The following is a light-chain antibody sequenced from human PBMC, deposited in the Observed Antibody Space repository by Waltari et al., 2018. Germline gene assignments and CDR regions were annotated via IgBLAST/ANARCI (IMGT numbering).Light chain of an antibody. CDR2: GAS. J-gene: IGKJ1*01. Sequence: EIVLTQSPGTLSLFPGERATLSCRASQSVGRSLTWYQQKPGQAPRLLIYGASSRATGIPDRFSGSGSGTDFSLTISRLEPEDFSLYYCQHYVRLPVSFGQGTKVDIK. CDR1: QSVGRS. V-gene: IGKV3-20*01. CDR3: QHYVRLPVS.